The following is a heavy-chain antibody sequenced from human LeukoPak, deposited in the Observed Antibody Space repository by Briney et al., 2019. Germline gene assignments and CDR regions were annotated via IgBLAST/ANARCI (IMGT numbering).Heavy chain of an antibody. CDR2: IKDDGSEK. CDR1: GITFSSYW. CDR3: ASGPYSSHFDY. Sequence: PGGSLRLSCAVSGITFSSYWMSWVRQAPGKGLEWVANIKDDGSEKYYVDSVKGRFTISRDNAKNSLYLQMNSLRDEDTAVYYCASGPYSSHFDYWAREPWSPSPQ. J-gene: IGHJ4*02. V-gene: IGHV3-7*01. D-gene: IGHD6-13*01.